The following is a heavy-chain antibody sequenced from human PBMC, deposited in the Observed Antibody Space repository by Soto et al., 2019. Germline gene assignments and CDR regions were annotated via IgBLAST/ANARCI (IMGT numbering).Heavy chain of an antibody. CDR1: GGSISSYY. J-gene: IGHJ4*02. CDR3: ARSSSSWSNYFDY. D-gene: IGHD6-13*01. V-gene: IGHV4-59*01. Sequence: QVQLQESGPGLVKPSETLSLTCTVSGGSISSYYWSWIRQPPGKGLEWIGYIYYSGSTNYNPSLKSRVIISVDTSKNQFSLKLSSVTAADTAVYYCARSSSSWSNYFDYWGQGTLVTVSS. CDR2: IYYSGST.